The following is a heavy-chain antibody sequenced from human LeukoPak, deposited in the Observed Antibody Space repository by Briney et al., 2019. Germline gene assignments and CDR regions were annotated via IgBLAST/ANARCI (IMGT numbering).Heavy chain of an antibody. D-gene: IGHD2-15*01. J-gene: IGHJ5*02. Sequence: GGSLRLSCAASGFTFSSYGMHWVRQAPGKGLEWVAFIRYDGSNKYYADSVKGRFTISRDNSKNTLYLQMNSLRAEDTAVYYCAREAEGYCSGGSCYGWFDPWGQGTLVTVSS. CDR3: AREAEGYCSGGSCYGWFDP. CDR1: GFTFSSYG. V-gene: IGHV3-30*02. CDR2: IRYDGSNK.